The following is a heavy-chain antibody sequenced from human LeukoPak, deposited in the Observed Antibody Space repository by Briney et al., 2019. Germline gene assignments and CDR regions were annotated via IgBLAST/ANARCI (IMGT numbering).Heavy chain of an antibody. J-gene: IGHJ4*02. V-gene: IGHV4-39*01. CDR3: ARQTLWTTVVTPWYWY. CDR2: IYYSGST. Sequence: PSETLSLTCTVSGGSISSSSYYWGWIRQPPGKGLEWIGSIYYSGSTYYNPSLKSRVTISVDTSKNQFSLKLSSVTAADTAVYYCARQTLWTTVVTPWYWYWGQGTLVTVSS. D-gene: IGHD4-23*01. CDR1: GGSISSSSYY.